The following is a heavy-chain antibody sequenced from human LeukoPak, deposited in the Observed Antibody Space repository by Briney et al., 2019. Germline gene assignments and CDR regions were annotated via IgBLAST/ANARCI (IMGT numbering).Heavy chain of an antibody. J-gene: IGHJ4*02. Sequence: PGGSLRLSCAASGFTFSSYSMNWVRQAPGKGLEWVSYISSSSSTIYYADSVKGRFTISRDNAKNSLYLQMNSLRVEDTAVYYCAKSDVLRYFYKPTFDYWGQGTLVTVSS. CDR2: ISSSSSTI. D-gene: IGHD3-9*01. CDR1: GFTFSSYS. CDR3: AKSDVLRYFYKPTFDY. V-gene: IGHV3-48*04.